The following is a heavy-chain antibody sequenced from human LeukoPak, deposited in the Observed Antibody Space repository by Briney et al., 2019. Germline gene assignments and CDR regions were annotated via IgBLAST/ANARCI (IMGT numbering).Heavy chain of an antibody. V-gene: IGHV3-23*01. D-gene: IGHD5-18*01. CDR2: ISGSGCST. Sequence: GGSLRLSCAASGFTFSSYAMSWVRQAPGKGLEWVSAISGSGCSTYYADSVKGGLTIYINNSKNTLYLKMNSLRAEETALYYCAKDVDTAMVLVYWGQGTLVTASS. CDR1: GFTFSSYA. J-gene: IGHJ4*02. CDR3: AKDVDTAMVLVY.